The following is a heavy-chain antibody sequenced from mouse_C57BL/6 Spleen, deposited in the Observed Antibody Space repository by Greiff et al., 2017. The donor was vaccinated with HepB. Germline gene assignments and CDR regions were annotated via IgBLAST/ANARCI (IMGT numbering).Heavy chain of an antibody. CDR3: ARDYYYGSSYGTGAMDY. CDR1: GYTFTGYW. V-gene: IGHV1-9*01. CDR2: ILPGSGST. Sequence: VQLKESGAELMKPGASVKLSCKATGYTFTGYWIEWVKQRPGHGLEWIGEILPGSGSTSYNEKFKGKATFTADTSSNTAYMQLSSLTTEDSAIYYCARDYYYGSSYGTGAMDYWGQGTSVTVSS. J-gene: IGHJ4*01. D-gene: IGHD1-1*01.